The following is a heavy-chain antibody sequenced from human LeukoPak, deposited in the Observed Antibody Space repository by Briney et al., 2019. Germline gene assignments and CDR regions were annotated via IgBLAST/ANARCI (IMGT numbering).Heavy chain of an antibody. CDR3: ARDSSAGGSWFDP. Sequence: SETLSLTCAVYGGSFSGYYWSWIRQPPGKGLEWIGEINHSGSTNYNPSLKSRVTISVDTSKNQFSLKLSSVTAADTAVYYCARDSSAGGSWFDPWGQGTLVTVSS. V-gene: IGHV4-34*01. CDR1: GGSFSGYY. J-gene: IGHJ5*02. CDR2: INHSGST. D-gene: IGHD2-15*01.